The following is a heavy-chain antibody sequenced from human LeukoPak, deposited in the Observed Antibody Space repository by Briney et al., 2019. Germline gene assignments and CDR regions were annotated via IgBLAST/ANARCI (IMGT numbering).Heavy chain of an antibody. D-gene: IGHD3-10*01. J-gene: IGHJ5*02. CDR3: AREITMIRGAPLGWFDP. CDR1: GFTFSSYA. Sequence: PGGSLRLSCAASGFTFSSYAMHWVRQAPGKGLEWVAVMSYDGSNKYYADSVKGRFTISRDNSKNTLYLEMNSLRAEDTAVYYCAREITMIRGAPLGWFDPWGQGTPVTVSS. CDR2: MSYDGSNK. V-gene: IGHV3-30*04.